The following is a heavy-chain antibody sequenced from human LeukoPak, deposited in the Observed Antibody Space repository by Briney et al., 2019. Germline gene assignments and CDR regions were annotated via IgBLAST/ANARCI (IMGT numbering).Heavy chain of an antibody. CDR2: ISSGGSTI. J-gene: IGHJ6*02. CDR3: ARDRAYYYYGMDV. Sequence: PGGSLRLSCAASGFTFSDYYMSWIRQAPGKGLEWISYISSGGSTIYYADSVRGQFTISRDNAKKSLYLQMNSLRAEDTAVYYCARDRAYYYYGMDVWGQGTTVTVSS. V-gene: IGHV3-11*01. CDR1: GFTFSDYY.